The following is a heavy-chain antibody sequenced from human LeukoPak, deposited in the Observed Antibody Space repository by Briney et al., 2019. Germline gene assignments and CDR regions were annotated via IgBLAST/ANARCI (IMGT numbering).Heavy chain of an antibody. Sequence: ASVKVSCKASGGTFSSYAISWVRQAPGQGLEWMGGIIPIFGTANYAQKFQGRVTITADKSTSTTYMELSSLRSEDTAVYYCARDPDTAMVQGPDYYYYYMDVWGKGTTVTVSS. J-gene: IGHJ6*03. V-gene: IGHV1-69*06. CDR2: IIPIFGTA. D-gene: IGHD5-18*01. CDR1: GGTFSSYA. CDR3: ARDPDTAMVQGPDYYYYYMDV.